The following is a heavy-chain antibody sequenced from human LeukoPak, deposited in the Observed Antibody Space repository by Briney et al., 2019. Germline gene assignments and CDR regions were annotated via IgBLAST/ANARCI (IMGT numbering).Heavy chain of an antibody. CDR1: GFTFSSYA. D-gene: IGHD1-26*01. V-gene: IGHV3-23*01. CDR2: ISGSGGGT. CDR3: AKESGELDY. Sequence: GGSLRLSCAASGFTFSSYAMSWVRQAPGKGLEWVPSISGSGGGTYYADSVKGRFTISRDNSKNTLYLQMNTLRAEDTAFYYCAKESGELDYWGQGTLVTVSS. J-gene: IGHJ4*02.